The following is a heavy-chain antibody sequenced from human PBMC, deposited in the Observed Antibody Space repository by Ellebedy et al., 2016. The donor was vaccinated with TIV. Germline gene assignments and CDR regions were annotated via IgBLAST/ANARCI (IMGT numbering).Heavy chain of an antibody. D-gene: IGHD6-13*01. CDR3: ARGRLGRQQLVRSYWFDP. Sequence: AASVKVSCKASGYTFTGYYIHWVRQAPGQGLEWMGWINPNSGGTNYAQKFQGRVTMTRDTSISTAYMELSRLRSDDTAVYYCARGRLGRQQLVRSYWFDPWGQGTLVTVSS. CDR2: INPNSGGT. V-gene: IGHV1-2*02. CDR1: GYTFTGYY. J-gene: IGHJ5*02.